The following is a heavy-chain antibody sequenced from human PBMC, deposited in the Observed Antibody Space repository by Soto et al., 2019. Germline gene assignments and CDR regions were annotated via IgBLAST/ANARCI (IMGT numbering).Heavy chain of an antibody. CDR1: GSSLSRYY. D-gene: IGHD2-8*01. V-gene: IGHV4-59*01. CDR3: ARTLRHDPKPGHFDY. J-gene: IGHJ4*02. CDR2: IYYSGST. Sequence: SETLALTCTVYGSSLSRYYRTWIRQPPEKGLEWIGYIYYSGSTNYNPSLKSRVTISVDTSKNQFSLKLSSLTAADTAVYYCARTLRHDPKPGHFDYWGQGTLVTVS.